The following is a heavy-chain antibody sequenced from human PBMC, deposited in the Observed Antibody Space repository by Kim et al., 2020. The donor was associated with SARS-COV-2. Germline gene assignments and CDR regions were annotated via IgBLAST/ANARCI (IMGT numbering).Heavy chain of an antibody. CDR1: GFTFSNAW. D-gene: IGHD4-17*01. CDR2: IKSKTDGGTT. J-gene: IGHJ4*02. CDR3: TTDGSVTTDYRGGY. V-gene: IGHV3-15*01. Sequence: GGSLRLSCAASGFTFSNAWMSWVRQAPGKGLEWVGRIKSKTDGGTTDYAAPVKGRFTISRDDSKNTLYLQMNSLKTEDTAVYYCTTDGSVTTDYRGGYWGQGTLVTVSS.